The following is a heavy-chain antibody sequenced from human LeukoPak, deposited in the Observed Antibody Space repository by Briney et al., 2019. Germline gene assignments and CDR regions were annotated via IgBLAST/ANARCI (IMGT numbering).Heavy chain of an antibody. J-gene: IGHJ4*02. CDR2: ISSSSSYI. V-gene: IGHV3-21*01. D-gene: IGHD1-26*01. CDR3: AVRGGATRGLDY. CDR1: RFTFTSYV. Sequence: GGSLRLSCVASRFTFTSYVMAWVRQAPGKGLEWVSSISSSSSYIYYADSVKGRFTISRDNAKNSLYLQMNSLRAEDTAVYYCAVRGGATRGLDYWGQGTLVTVSS.